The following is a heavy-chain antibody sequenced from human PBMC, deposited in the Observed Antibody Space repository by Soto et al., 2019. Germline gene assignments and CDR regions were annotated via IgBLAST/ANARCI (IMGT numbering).Heavy chain of an antibody. D-gene: IGHD5-12*01. V-gene: IGHV3-9*01. CDR1: GFTFDNCG. Sequence: EVQLVESGGGLVQPGRSLRLSCAASGFTFDNCGMHWLRQAPGKGLEWVAGISWASSTIGYADSVKGRFIISRDDAKNSLYLQMDSLRGEDTALYYCVQGRYPTMATPLDPWGQGTQVIVPS. CDR3: VQGRYPTMATPLDP. J-gene: IGHJ5*02. CDR2: ISWASSTI.